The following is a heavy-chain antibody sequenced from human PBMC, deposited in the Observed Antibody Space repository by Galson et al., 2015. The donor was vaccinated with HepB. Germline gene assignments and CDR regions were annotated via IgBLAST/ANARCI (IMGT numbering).Heavy chain of an antibody. CDR3: ARDLFAVSPPPTNYMDV. D-gene: IGHD3-3*01. CDR2: ISSSGTV. V-gene: IGHV3-69-1*01. Sequence: SLRLSCAASGFFFSDYNMNLVRQAPGKGLEWVSSISSSGTVYYADSLKGRSTISRDNAKNSLDLQVNSLRAEDTAVYYCARDLFAVSPPPTNYMDVWGTGSTVTVS. J-gene: IGHJ6*03. CDR1: GFFFSDYN.